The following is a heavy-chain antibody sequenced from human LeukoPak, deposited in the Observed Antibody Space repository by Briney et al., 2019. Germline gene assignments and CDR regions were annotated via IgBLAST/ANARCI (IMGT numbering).Heavy chain of an antibody. CDR1: GFTVSSNY. CDR2: IYSGGST. J-gene: IGHJ4*02. Sequence: GGSLRLSCAASGFTVSSNYMSWVRQAPGKGLEWVSVIYSGGSTYYADSVKGRFTISRDNSKNTLYLQMNSLRAEDTAVYYCARGALLYYFDYWGQGALVTVSS. D-gene: IGHD2-21*01. CDR3: ARGALLYYFDY. V-gene: IGHV3-53*01.